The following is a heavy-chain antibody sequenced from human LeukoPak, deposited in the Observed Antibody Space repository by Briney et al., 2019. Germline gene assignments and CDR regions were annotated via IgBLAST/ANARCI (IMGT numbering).Heavy chain of an antibody. J-gene: IGHJ4*02. CDR1: GFTFSSYG. D-gene: IGHD1/OR15-1a*01. CDR3: AKEGSITGTFDY. CDR2: ISYDGSNK. Sequence: PGGSLRLSCAASGFTFSSYGMHWVRQAPGKGLEWVAVISYDGSNKYYADSVKGRFTISRDNSKNTLYLQMNSLRAEDTAVYYCAKEGSITGTFDYWGQGTLATVSS. V-gene: IGHV3-30*18.